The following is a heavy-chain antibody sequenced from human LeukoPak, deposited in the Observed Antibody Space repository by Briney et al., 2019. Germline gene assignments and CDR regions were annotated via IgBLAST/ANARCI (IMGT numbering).Heavy chain of an antibody. V-gene: IGHV1-46*01. CDR3: ARDPRGRYYYYGMDV. J-gene: IGHJ6*02. D-gene: IGHD3-10*01. CDR2: IYPRDGST. CDR1: GYSFTSNY. Sequence: GASVKVSCKASGYSFTSNYIHWVRQTPGQGLEWMGMIYPRDGSTSYAQKFQGRVTITRDTSASTAYMELSSLRSEDTAVYYCARDPRGRYYYYGMDVWGQGTTVTVSS.